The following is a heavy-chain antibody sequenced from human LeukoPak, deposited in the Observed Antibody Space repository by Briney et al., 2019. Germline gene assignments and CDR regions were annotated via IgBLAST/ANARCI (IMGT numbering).Heavy chain of an antibody. Sequence: SETLSLTCTVSGGSISSYYWSWIRQPPGKGLEWIGYIYYSGSTNYNPSLKSRVTISVDTSKNQFSLKLSSVTAADTAVYYCARVGYYYYYGTDVWGQGTTVTVSS. J-gene: IGHJ6*02. CDR2: IYYSGST. CDR3: ARVGYYYYYGTDV. V-gene: IGHV4-59*01. CDR1: GGSISSYY.